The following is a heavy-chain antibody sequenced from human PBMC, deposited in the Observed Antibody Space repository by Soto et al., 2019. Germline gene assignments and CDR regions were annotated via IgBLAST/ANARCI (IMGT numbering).Heavy chain of an antibody. Sequence: GASVKVSCKASGYTFTGYYMHWVRQAPGQGLEWMGWINPNSGGTNYAQKFQGWVTMTRDTSISTAYMELSRLRSDDTAVYYCARGINTTTVTTTHYTWFDPWGQGTLVTVSS. V-gene: IGHV1-2*04. CDR2: INPNSGGT. D-gene: IGHD4-4*01. CDR3: ARGINTTTVTTTHYTWFDP. J-gene: IGHJ5*02. CDR1: GYTFTGYY.